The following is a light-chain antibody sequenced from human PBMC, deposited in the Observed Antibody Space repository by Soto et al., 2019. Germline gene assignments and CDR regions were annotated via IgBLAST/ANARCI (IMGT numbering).Light chain of an antibody. V-gene: IGKV4-1*01. CDR2: WAS. J-gene: IGKJ2*01. CDR1: QTVLYSSNNKNY. Sequence: DIVMTQSPDSLAVSLGERATINCKSSQTVLYSSNNKNYLAWYQQKPGQPPKLLIYWASTRESGVPERFSGSGSGTDFTLTISSLQAEDVAVYYCQQDYNTPRTFGQGTKLEIK. CDR3: QQDYNTPRT.